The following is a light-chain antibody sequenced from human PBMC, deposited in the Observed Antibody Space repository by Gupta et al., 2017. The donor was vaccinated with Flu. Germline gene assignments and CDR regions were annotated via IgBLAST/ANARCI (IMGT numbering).Light chain of an antibody. CDR1: QSVDSY. J-gene: IGKJ3*01. CDR3: QQRSNWPPFT. V-gene: IGKV3-11*01. CDR2: DTS. Sequence: ERATLSCRASQSVDSYLAWYQQKPGQAPRLLIYDTSNRATGIPARFSGSGSGTDFTLTISSLEPEEFAVYYCQQRSNWPPFTFGPGTKVDIK.